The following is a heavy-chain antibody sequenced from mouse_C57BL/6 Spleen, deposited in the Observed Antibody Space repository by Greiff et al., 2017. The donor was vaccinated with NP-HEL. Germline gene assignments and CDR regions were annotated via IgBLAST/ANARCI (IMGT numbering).Heavy chain of an antibody. Sequence: VQLQQSGPELVKPGASVKISCKASGYAFSSSWMNWVKQRPGKGLEWIGRIYPGDGDTNYNGKFKGKATLTADKSSSTAYMQLSSLTSEDSAVYVCARKGDYGTWFAYWGQGTLVTVSA. J-gene: IGHJ3*01. CDR2: IYPGDGDT. D-gene: IGHD2-4*01. CDR3: ARKGDYGTWFAY. V-gene: IGHV1-82*01. CDR1: GYAFSSSW.